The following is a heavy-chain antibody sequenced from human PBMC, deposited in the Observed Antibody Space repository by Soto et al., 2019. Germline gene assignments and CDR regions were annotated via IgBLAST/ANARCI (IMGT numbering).Heavy chain of an antibody. CDR1: GFSFSSYA. CDR3: ARASIAAAGYCFDF. V-gene: IGHV3-23*01. D-gene: IGHD6-13*01. J-gene: IGHJ4*02. Sequence: PGGSMTLSCAASGFSFSSYAMSWVSQAPGEGLEWVSAISGSGGSTYYADSVKGRFTISRDNTKNTLYLQMNRLRAEDTAVYYCARASIAAAGYCFDFWGQGTPVTVSS. CDR2: ISGSGGST.